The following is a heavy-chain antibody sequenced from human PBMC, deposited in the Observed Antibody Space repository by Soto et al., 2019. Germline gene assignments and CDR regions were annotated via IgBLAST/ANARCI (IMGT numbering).Heavy chain of an antibody. D-gene: IGHD6-13*01. J-gene: IGHJ4*02. Sequence: QVQLQQWGAGLLKPSETLSLTCAVYGGSFSGYYWSWIRQPPGKGLEWIGEINHSGSTNYNPSLKSRVTISVDTSKNQSSLKLSSVTAADTAVYYCARGGYSGLSYWGQGTLVTVSS. CDR2: INHSGST. V-gene: IGHV4-34*01. CDR3: ARGGYSGLSY. CDR1: GGSFSGYY.